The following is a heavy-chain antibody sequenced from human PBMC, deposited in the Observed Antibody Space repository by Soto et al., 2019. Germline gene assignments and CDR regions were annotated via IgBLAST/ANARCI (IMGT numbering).Heavy chain of an antibody. V-gene: IGHV4-30-4*01. CDR3: ARDGDGYNYGWFDP. CDR1: GGSISSGDYY. CDR2: IYYSGST. Sequence: PSETLSLTCTVSGGSISSGDYYWSWIRQPPGKGLEWIGYIYYSGSTYYNPSLKSRVTISVDTSKNQFSLKLSSVTAADTAVYYCARDGDGYNYGWFDPWGQGTLVTVSS. D-gene: IGHD5-12*01. J-gene: IGHJ5*02.